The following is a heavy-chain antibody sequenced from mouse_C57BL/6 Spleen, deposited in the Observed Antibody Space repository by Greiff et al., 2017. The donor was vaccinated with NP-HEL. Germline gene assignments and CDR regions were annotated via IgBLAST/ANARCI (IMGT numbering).Heavy chain of an antibody. D-gene: IGHD2-2*01. CDR2: INPGSGGT. Sequence: QVQLKESGAELVRPGTSVKVSCKASGYAFTNYLIEWVKQRPGQGLEWIGVINPGSGGTNYNEKFKGKATLTADKSSSTAYMQLSSLTSEDSAVYFCARSEVTTRSYWGQGTLVTVSA. V-gene: IGHV1-54*01. CDR3: ARSEVTTRSY. CDR1: GYAFTNYL. J-gene: IGHJ3*01.